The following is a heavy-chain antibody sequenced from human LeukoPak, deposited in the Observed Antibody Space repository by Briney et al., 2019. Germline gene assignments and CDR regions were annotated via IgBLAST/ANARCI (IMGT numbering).Heavy chain of an antibody. J-gene: IGHJ5*02. Sequence: SQTLSLTCTVSGGSISSGSYYWSWIRQPAGKGLEWIGRIYTSGSTNYNPSLKSRVTISVDTSKNQLSLNLSSVTAADTAVYYCARELWFGELLEGWFDPWGQGTLVTVSS. CDR3: ARELWFGELLEGWFDP. CDR2: IYTSGST. CDR1: GGSISSGSYY. V-gene: IGHV4-61*02. D-gene: IGHD3-10*01.